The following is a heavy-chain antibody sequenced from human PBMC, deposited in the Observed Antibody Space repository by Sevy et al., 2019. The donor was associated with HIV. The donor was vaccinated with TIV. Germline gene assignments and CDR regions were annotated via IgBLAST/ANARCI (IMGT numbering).Heavy chain of an antibody. Sequence: ASVKVSCKASGYTFTEYYIQWVRQTPGQGLEWMGWINPDSGVATYADNFQGRVTMTRDTSITTAYMEVTRVIPDDTAVYYCTRHPPTSCYTGDCDYWGQGTLVTVSS. CDR2: INPDSGVA. CDR1: GYTFTEYY. D-gene: IGHD2-2*02. J-gene: IGHJ4*02. CDR3: TRHPPTSCYTGDCDY. V-gene: IGHV1-2*02.